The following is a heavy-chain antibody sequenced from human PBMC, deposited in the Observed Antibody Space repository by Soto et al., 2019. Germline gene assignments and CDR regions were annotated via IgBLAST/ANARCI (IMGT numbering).Heavy chain of an antibody. Sequence: QVQLVQSGVEVRKPGASVKVSCKASGYTFTTYGISCVRQAPGQGPEWMGWISTYNGNTQLAQKFQGRVTMTTDTSTSTAYMGLRSLPSDETAVYYWAGDWFAEVLPASWGKEPWSPSP. V-gene: IGHV1-18*01. J-gene: IGHJ5*01. CDR3: AGDWFAEVLPAS. CDR2: ISTYNGNT. CDR1: GYTFTTYG. D-gene: IGHD3-10*01.